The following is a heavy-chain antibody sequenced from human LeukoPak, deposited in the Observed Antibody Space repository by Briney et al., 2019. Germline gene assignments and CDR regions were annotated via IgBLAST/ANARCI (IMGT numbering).Heavy chain of an antibody. D-gene: IGHD3-22*01. CDR2: IYISGST. CDR1: GGSISSYY. CDR3: AGFYYYDSSGYYYYYFDY. J-gene: IGHJ4*02. V-gene: IGHV4-4*07. Sequence: KPSETLSLTCTVSGGSISSYYWSWIRQPAGKGLEWIGRIYISGSTNYNPSLKSRVTMSVDTSKNQFSLKLSSVTAADTAVYYCAGFYYYDSSGYYYYYFDYWGQGTLVTVSS.